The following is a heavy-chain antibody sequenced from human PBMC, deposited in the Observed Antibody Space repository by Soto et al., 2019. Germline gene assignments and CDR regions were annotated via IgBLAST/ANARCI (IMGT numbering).Heavy chain of an antibody. J-gene: IGHJ4*02. CDR1: GFTFSSYG. Sequence: GGSLRLSCAASGFTFSSYGMHWVRQAPGKGLEWVAVISYDGSNKYYADSVKGRFTISRDNSKNTLYLQMNSLRAEDTAVYYCAKDALVHSSSSYFDYWGQGTLVTVSS. V-gene: IGHV3-30*18. CDR2: ISYDGSNK. D-gene: IGHD6-6*01. CDR3: AKDALVHSSSSYFDY.